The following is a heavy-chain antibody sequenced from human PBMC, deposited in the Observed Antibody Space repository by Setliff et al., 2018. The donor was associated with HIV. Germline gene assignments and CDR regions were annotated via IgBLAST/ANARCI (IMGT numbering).Heavy chain of an antibody. CDR1: GGTFSSYA. CDR3: ARERLGRSGFEYLQH. D-gene: IGHD3-22*01. J-gene: IGHJ1*01. CDR2: IIPIYGTA. V-gene: IGHV1-69*05. Sequence: ASVKVSCKASGGTFSSYAISRVRQAPGQGLEWMGGIIPIYGTANYAQKFQGRVTITTDESTSTAYMDLSSLRSEDTAVYYCARERLGRSGFEYLQHWGQGTLVTVSS.